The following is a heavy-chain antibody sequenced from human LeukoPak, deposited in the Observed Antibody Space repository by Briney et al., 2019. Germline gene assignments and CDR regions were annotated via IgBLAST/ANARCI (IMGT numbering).Heavy chain of an antibody. CDR3: ARARIRITMVRGVINRSRYGMDV. CDR1: GGSFSGYY. J-gene: IGHJ6*04. D-gene: IGHD3-10*01. V-gene: IGHV4-34*01. CDR2: INHSGST. Sequence: SETLSLTCAVYGGSFSGYYWSGIRQPPGKGLEWIGEINHSGSTNYNPSLKSRVTISVDTSKNQYSLKLSSVTAADTAVYYCARARIRITMVRGVINRSRYGMDVWGKGTTVTVSS.